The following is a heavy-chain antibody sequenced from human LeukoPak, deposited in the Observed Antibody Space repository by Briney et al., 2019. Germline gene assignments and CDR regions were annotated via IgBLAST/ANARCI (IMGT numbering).Heavy chain of an antibody. V-gene: IGHV1-69*05. CDR2: IIPILGTT. Sequence: SVKVSCKASGGTFSSYAISWVRQAPGQGLEWMGGIIPILGTTNYAQKFQGRVTITTDESTSTLYMELRSLRSEDTAIYYCARDDYYDSSAYRENPFDVWGQGTMVTVSS. J-gene: IGHJ3*01. D-gene: IGHD3-22*01. CDR1: GGTFSSYA. CDR3: ARDDYYDSSAYRENPFDV.